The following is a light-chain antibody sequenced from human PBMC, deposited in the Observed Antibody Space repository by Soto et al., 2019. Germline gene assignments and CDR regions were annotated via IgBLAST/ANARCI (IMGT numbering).Light chain of an antibody. V-gene: IGKV3-15*01. CDR1: QSVRSH. CDR3: QQYNDWPRT. Sequence: ELVVTQSPATLSVSPGERATLSCRASQSVRSHLAWYQQKPGQAPSLLIFGASTRATGVPARFSGSESGTEFTLTISTLQSEDVAVYFCQQYNDWPRTFGGGTKVDI. CDR2: GAS. J-gene: IGKJ4*01.